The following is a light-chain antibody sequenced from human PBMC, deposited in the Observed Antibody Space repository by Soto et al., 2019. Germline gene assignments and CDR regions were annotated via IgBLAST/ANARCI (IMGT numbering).Light chain of an antibody. CDR1: QSVSGY. Sequence: IVFTQSPGTLSLSPGDRATLSCRASQSVSGYLAWYQHKPGQAPRLLIYGTSSRATGIPDRFSGSGSGTEFTLTNSRLEPEDFAVFYCQQYGSSITFGQGTRLEIK. CDR3: QQYGSSIT. V-gene: IGKV3-20*01. CDR2: GTS. J-gene: IGKJ5*01.